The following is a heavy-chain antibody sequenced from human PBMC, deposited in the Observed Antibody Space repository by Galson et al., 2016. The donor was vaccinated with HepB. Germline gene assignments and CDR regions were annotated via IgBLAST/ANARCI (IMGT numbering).Heavy chain of an antibody. CDR1: GFTFTNAW. J-gene: IGHJ4*02. V-gene: IGHV3-15*01. CDR2: IKSKTDGGTT. D-gene: IGHD1-7*01. CDR3: ARAPTITGTELLGY. Sequence: LRLSCAASGFTFTNAWMSWVRQAPGKGLEWVGLIKSKTDGGTTDYAARVKGRFTISRDNSKNTLYLQMNSLRAEDTAVYYCARAPTITGTELLGYWGQGTLVTVSS.